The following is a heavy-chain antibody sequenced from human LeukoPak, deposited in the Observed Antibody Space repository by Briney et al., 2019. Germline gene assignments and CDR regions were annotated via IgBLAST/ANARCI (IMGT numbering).Heavy chain of an antibody. J-gene: IGHJ4*02. CDR2: IIPIFGTA. V-gene: IGHV1-69*13. CDR1: GYTFTSYG. D-gene: IGHD3-22*01. CDR3: ARAESDDYYDSTELDY. Sequence: ASVKVSCKASGYTFTSYGISWVRQAPGQGLEWMGGIIPIFGTANYAQKFQGRVTITADESTSTAYMELSSLRSEDTAVYYCARAESDDYYDSTELDYWGQGTLVTVSS.